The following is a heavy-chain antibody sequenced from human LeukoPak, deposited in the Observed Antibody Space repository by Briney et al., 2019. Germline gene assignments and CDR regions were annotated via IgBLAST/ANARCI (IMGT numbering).Heavy chain of an antibody. CDR2: IKEDGTEQ. CDR1: GFTFSNYW. Sequence: GGSLRLSCAASGFTFSNYWMSWVRQAPGKGLEWVANIKEDGTEQYYVDSVKGRFTISRDNAKNSLSLQMNCLITEDMAFMIVVNSFDCWGQEPWSPPPQ. D-gene: IGHD3-22*01. V-gene: IGHV3-7*03. J-gene: IGHJ5*01. CDR3: VNSFDC.